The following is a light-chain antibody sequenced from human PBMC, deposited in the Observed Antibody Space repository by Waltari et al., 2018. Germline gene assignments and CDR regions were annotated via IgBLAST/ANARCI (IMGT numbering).Light chain of an antibody. CDR2: EVS. CDR1: SSDVGGYNY. V-gene: IGLV2-8*01. J-gene: IGLJ3*02. CDR3: SSFAGSKNWV. Sequence: QSALTQPPSASGSPGQSVTISCPGTSSDVGGYNYVPCYQQHPGKAPKLSIYEVSKRPSGVPDRFSGSKSGNTASLTVSGLQAEDEADYYCSSFAGSKNWVFGGGTKLTVL.